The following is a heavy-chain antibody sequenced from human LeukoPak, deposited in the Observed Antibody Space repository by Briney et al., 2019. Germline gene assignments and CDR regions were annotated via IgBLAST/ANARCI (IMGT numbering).Heavy chain of an antibody. D-gene: IGHD2-2*01. Sequence: GGSLRLSCAASGFTFSSYSMNWVRQAPGKGLEWVSYISSSSSTIYYADSVKGRFTISRDNAKNSLYLQMNSLRAEDTAVYYCARDGCSSTSCQPGYKDYYYMDVWGKGTTVTVSS. V-gene: IGHV3-48*04. CDR2: ISSSSSTI. CDR1: GFTFSSYS. CDR3: ARDGCSSTSCQPGYKDYYYMDV. J-gene: IGHJ6*03.